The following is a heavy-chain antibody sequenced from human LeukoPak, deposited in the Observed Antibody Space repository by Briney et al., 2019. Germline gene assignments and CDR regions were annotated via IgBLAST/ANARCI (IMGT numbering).Heavy chain of an antibody. V-gene: IGHV3-33*01. CDR3: ARGKVLYAAFDY. J-gene: IGHJ4*02. CDR2: IWYDGSNK. D-gene: IGHD2-2*02. Sequence: GGSLRLSCAASGFTFSSFGMHWVRQAPGKGLEWVAVIWYDGSNKNYADSVKGRFTISRDNSKNTLYMQMNSLRAEDTAVYYCARGKVLYAAFDYWGQGTLVTVSS. CDR1: GFTFSSFG.